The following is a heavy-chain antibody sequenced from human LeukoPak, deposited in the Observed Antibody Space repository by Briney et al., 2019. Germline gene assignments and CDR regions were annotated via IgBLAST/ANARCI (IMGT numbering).Heavy chain of an antibody. Sequence: SETLSLTCTVSGYSISSGYYWGWIRQPPGKGLEWIGSIYHSGSTYYNPSLKSRVTISVDTSKNQFSLKLSSVTAADTAVYYCARAYYDFWSGPPGRYNWFDPWGQGTLATVSS. CDR3: ARAYYDFWSGPPGRYNWFDP. D-gene: IGHD3-3*01. CDR1: GYSISSGYY. V-gene: IGHV4-38-2*02. J-gene: IGHJ5*02. CDR2: IYHSGST.